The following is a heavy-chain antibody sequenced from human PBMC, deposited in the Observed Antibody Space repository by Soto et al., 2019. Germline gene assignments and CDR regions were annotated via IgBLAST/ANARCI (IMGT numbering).Heavy chain of an antibody. D-gene: IGHD3-10*01. J-gene: IGHJ4*02. V-gene: IGHV4-39*01. CDR3: AKRGSRHTFDY. CDR1: GASISRTGFH. CDR2: IYDGETT. Sequence: QLQLQESGPGLVKPSETLSLTCAVSGASISRTGFHWGWIRQPPGQGLEWIGSIYDGETTIYNSSVKRRVHISADASKNHFSLKLCSVTAADTAVYYCAKRGSRHTFDYWGQGTLVTVSS.